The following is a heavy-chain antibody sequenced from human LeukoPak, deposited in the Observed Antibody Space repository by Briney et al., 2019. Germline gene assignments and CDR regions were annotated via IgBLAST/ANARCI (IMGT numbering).Heavy chain of an antibody. Sequence: ASVKVSCKASEYTFSVYHIHWVRQAPGQGLEWMGWINPNSGGTNYAQNFQGRVTMTRDTSITTAYMELSRLRSDDTAVYYCARRYFLSGNYYTDYWGQGTLVTVSS. J-gene: IGHJ4*02. V-gene: IGHV1-2*02. CDR1: EYTFSVYH. CDR2: INPNSGGT. D-gene: IGHD3-10*01. CDR3: ARRYFLSGNYYTDY.